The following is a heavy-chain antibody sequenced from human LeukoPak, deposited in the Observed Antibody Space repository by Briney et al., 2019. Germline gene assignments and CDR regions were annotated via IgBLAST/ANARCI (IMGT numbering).Heavy chain of an antibody. CDR1: GYTFTSYG. Sequence: ASVKVSCKASGYTFTSYGISWVRQAPGRGLEWMGWISAYNGNTNYAQKLQGRVTMTTDTSTSTAYMELRSLRSDDTAVYYCARGRVSSSWYNGDGDAFDIWGQGTMVTVSS. V-gene: IGHV1-18*01. CDR2: ISAYNGNT. CDR3: ARGRVSSSWYNGDGDAFDI. J-gene: IGHJ3*02. D-gene: IGHD6-13*01.